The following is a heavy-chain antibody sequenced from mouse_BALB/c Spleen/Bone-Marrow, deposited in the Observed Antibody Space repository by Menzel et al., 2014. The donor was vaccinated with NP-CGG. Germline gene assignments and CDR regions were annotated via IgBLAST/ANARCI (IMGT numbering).Heavy chain of an antibody. CDR2: INPSSGYA. CDR3: TRITTVVRYFDV. D-gene: IGHD1-1*01. Sequence: QVQLKQSGAELARPGASVKMSCKASGYTFTTYTIHWVKQRPGQGLEWIGYINPSSGYANYNQNFKDKATLTADKSSSTAYMQLGSLTSEDSAVYYCTRITTVVRYFDVWGTGTTVTVSS. CDR1: GYTFTTYT. V-gene: IGHV1-4*01. J-gene: IGHJ1*03.